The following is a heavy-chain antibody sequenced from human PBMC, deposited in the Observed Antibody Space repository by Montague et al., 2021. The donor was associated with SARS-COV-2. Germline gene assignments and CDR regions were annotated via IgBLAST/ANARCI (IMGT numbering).Heavy chain of an antibody. D-gene: IGHD1-1*01. Sequence: SETLSLTCEVSGDSISSYYWSWIRQSPGKGLEWIGCVHYTGSSKYTPSLKTRVTLSLDTPKNHFSLKLRSVTAADTAIYYCARAQNTCFIANCVNYFDVWGLGALVTVSS. CDR3: ARAQNTCFIANCVNYFDV. V-gene: IGHV4-59*01. J-gene: IGHJ4*02. CDR2: VHYTGSS. CDR1: GDSISSYY.